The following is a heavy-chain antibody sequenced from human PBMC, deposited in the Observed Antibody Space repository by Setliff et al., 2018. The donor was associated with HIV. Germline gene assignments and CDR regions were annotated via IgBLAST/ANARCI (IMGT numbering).Heavy chain of an antibody. D-gene: IGHD3-10*01. CDR2: IWYDGTNK. V-gene: IGHV3-33*01. CDR1: GFTFSSFG. CDR3: ARLRPYNSALDY. J-gene: IGHJ4*02. Sequence: PGGSLRLSCAASGFTFSSFGMHWVRQAPGKGLEWVAVIWYDGTNKNYADSVKGRFTISRDNFRNTVYLQMNSLRPEDTAVYYCARLRPYNSALDYWGQGTLVTVSS.